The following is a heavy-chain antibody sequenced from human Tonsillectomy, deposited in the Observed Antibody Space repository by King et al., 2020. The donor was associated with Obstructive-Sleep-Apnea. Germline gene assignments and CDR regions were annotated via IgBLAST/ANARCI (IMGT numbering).Heavy chain of an antibody. J-gene: IGHJ4*02. Sequence: MQLQESGPGLVKPSETLSLTCTVSGGSISSYYWSWIRQPPGKGLEWIGYVYYIGSTNYNPSPKSRVTISVDTSKKQFSLKLSSVTAADTAVYYCAISVDTAMVFDYWGQGTLVTVSS. D-gene: IGHD5-18*01. V-gene: IGHV4-59*08. CDR1: GGSISSYY. CDR2: VYYIGST. CDR3: AISVDTAMVFDY.